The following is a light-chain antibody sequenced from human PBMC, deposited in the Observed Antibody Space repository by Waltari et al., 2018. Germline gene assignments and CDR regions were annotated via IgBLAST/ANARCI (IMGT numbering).Light chain of an antibody. Sequence: QSALTQPASVSGSPGQSLTLSCTGTTSTFGSYALVSWYQQHPDKAPKLMVYEGTNRPPGISTRFSGAKSGNTASLTISGLQAEDEADYYCCSYAGNTVWVFGGGTKLTVL. CDR2: EGT. CDR1: TSTFGSYAL. CDR3: CSYAGNTVWV. V-gene: IGLV2-23*01. J-gene: IGLJ3*02.